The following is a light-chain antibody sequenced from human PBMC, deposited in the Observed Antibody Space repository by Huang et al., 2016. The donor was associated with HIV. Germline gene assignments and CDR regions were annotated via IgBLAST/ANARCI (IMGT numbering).Light chain of an antibody. CDR3: QQSYSAPHT. Sequence: DIQMTQSPSSLSAFVGDRVTITCLASQSISSYLNWYQQKPGKAPKLLIYAASSLQSGVPSRFSGSGSGTDFTLTISSLQPEDFATYYCQQSYSAPHTFDGGTKVEIK. J-gene: IGKJ4*01. CDR2: AAS. CDR1: QSISSY. V-gene: IGKV1-39*01.